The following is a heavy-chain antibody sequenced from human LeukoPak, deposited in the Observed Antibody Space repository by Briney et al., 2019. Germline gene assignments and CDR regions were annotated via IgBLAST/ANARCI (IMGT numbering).Heavy chain of an antibody. CDR3: ARDDSQTPYYHVSGTCYINHYYALDV. V-gene: IGHV1-18*01. CDR1: GYSFSNFG. Sequence: ASVKVSSKTSGYSFSNFGISWVRRAPGQGLEWMGWISGFNGDINYAQQFQGRVAMTTDTSTTTACMELRSLRSDDTAVYYCARDDSQTPYYHVSGTCYINHYYALDVWGQGTTVTVSS. CDR2: ISGFNGDI. D-gene: IGHD3-10*01. J-gene: IGHJ6*02.